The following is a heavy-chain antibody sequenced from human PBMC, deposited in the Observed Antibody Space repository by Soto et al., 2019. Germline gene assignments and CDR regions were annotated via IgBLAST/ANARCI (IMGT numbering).Heavy chain of an antibody. CDR2: ISSSSSYI. D-gene: IGHD2-2*01. V-gene: IGHV3-21*06. CDR3: ARHPGWSSCRCYGRCLGY. Sequence: EVQLVESGGGLVKPGGSLRLSCAASGFTFSSYSMNWVRQAPGKGLEWVSSISSSSSYIYYADSVKGRFTISRDNATVALYLQMSLLRVEESAEYYCARHPGWSSCRCYGRCLGYWGHGPQVTVSS. CDR1: GFTFSSYS. J-gene: IGHJ4*01.